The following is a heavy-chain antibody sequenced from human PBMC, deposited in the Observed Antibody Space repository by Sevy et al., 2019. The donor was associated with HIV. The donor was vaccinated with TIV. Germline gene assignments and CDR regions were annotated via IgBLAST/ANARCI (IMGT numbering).Heavy chain of an antibody. D-gene: IGHD2-21*02. CDR1: GFTFSNFW. CDR3: ARDHPSTAPFDY. Sequence: GGSLRLSCAASGFTFSNFWMSWVRQAPGKGLEFVANIKQDGSENFYADSVKGRFTISRDNDKNSLFLQMNNLRVEETAVYYCARDHPSTAPFDYWGHGTLVTVSS. CDR2: IKQDGSEN. V-gene: IGHV3-7*03. J-gene: IGHJ4*01.